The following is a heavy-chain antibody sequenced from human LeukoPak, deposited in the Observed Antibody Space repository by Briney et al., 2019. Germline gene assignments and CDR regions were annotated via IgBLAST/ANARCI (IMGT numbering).Heavy chain of an antibody. CDR2: IYYTGST. J-gene: IGHJ4*02. V-gene: IGHV4-39*01. CDR1: GGSISTSSYY. CDR3: ARRRAAIGTHRTCFDY. D-gene: IGHD6-13*01. Sequence: SETLSLNCTVSGGSISTSSYYWGWIRQPPGKGLEWIGNIYYTGSTRYNPSLKSRVTISVDTSKNQLSLQLNSVTAAETAVYYCARRRAAIGTHRTCFDYWGQGALVTVSS.